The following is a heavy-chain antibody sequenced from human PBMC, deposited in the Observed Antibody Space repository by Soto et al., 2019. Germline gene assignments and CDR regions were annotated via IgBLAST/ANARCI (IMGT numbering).Heavy chain of an antibody. V-gene: IGHV3-48*01. Sequence: GALRLSCAASGFTFSSYSINWVRQASGQGLEWISYISSTSATIYYAESVRGRFTVSRDNAKNSVYLQTNSLRAEDTAVYFCARAKSLEYNWFDTWGQGTPDTVSS. CDR3: ARAKSLEYNWFDT. J-gene: IGHJ5*02. CDR1: GFTFSSYS. CDR2: ISSTSATI.